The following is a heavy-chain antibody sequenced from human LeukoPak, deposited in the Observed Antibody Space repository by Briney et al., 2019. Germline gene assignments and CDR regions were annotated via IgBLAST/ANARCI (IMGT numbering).Heavy chain of an antibody. CDR2: MHFSGSP. J-gene: IGHJ4*02. Sequence: SETLSLTCIVSGVSVSDTDYYWGWVRQPPGKTLEWIGSMHFSGSPFYSPSLESRFSMSVDTSKNQFSLHLRSVTAADTAVYYCARDEVGAKGRPFDYWGRGILVTASS. V-gene: IGHV4-39*07. CDR1: GVSVSDTDYY. CDR3: ARDEVGAKGRPFDY. D-gene: IGHD1-26*01.